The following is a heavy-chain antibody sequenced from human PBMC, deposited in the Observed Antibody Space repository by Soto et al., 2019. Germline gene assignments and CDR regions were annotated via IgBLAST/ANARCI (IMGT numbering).Heavy chain of an antibody. V-gene: IGHV1-69*06. CDR2: IIPIFGTA. Sequence: SVKVSCKASGGTFSSDAISWVRQAPGQGLEWMGGIIPIFGTANYAQKFQGRVTITADKSTSTAYMELSSLRSEDTAVYYCARERTGIAVAGMSWFDPWGQGTLVTVSS. CDR1: GGTFSSDA. D-gene: IGHD6-19*01. CDR3: ARERTGIAVAGMSWFDP. J-gene: IGHJ5*02.